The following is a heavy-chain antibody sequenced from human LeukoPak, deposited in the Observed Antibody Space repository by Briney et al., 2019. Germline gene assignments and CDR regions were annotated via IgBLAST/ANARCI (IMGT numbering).Heavy chain of an antibody. Sequence: SETLSLTCTVSGGSISSYYWSWIRQPPGKGLEWIGYSYYSGSTNYNPSLKSRVTISVDTSKNQFSLKLSSVTAADSAVYYCSCYGTSSYWFDPWGQGTLVTVSS. D-gene: IGHD6-6*01. CDR1: GGSISSYY. V-gene: IGHV4-59*08. CDR2: SYYSGST. CDR3: SCYGTSSYWFDP. J-gene: IGHJ5*02.